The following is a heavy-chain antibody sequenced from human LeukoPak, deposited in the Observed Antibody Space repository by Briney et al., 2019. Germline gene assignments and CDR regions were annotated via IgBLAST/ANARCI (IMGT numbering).Heavy chain of an antibody. D-gene: IGHD5-18*01. Sequence: GGSLRPSCAASGFTFSSYSMNWVRQAPGKGLEWVSYISSSSSTIYYADSVKGRFTISRDNAKNSLYLQINSLRAEDTAVYYCARVAGIQLWLRRRTNYMDVWGKGTTVTVSS. CDR3: ARVAGIQLWLRRRTNYMDV. CDR1: GFTFSSYS. J-gene: IGHJ6*03. V-gene: IGHV3-48*01. CDR2: ISSSSSTI.